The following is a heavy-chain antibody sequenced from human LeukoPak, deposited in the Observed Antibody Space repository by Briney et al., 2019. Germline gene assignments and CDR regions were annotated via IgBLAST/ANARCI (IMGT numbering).Heavy chain of an antibody. CDR1: GGSISSSSYY. CDR2: IYYSGST. V-gene: IGHV4-39*01. J-gene: IGHJ4*02. D-gene: IGHD3-10*01. CDR3: ARTPSMVRGVTLGY. Sequence: SETLSLTCTVSGGSISSSSYYWGWIRQPPGKGLEWIGSIYYSGSTYYNPSLKSRVTISVDTSKNQFSLKLSSVTAADTAVYYCARTPSMVRGVTLGYWGQGTLVTVSS.